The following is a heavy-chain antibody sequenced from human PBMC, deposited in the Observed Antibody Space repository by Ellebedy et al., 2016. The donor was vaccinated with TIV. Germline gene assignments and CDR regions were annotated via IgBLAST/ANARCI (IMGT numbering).Heavy chain of an antibody. CDR1: GGSFSGYY. J-gene: IGHJ4*02. Sequence: MPSETLSLTCAVYGGSFSGYYWSWIRQPPGKGLEWIGEITHRGSTNYNPSLKSRVTISVDTSKNQFSLNLSSVTAAETAVYYCARGLARDYWGQGTLVTVSS. V-gene: IGHV4-34*01. CDR3: ARGLARDY. CDR2: ITHRGST.